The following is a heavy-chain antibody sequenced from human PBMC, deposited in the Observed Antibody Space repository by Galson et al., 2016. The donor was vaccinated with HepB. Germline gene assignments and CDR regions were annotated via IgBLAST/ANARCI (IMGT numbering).Heavy chain of an antibody. Sequence: SETLSLTCTVSGDSISNVGRHWGWFRQSPEMGLEYIGSIHSSGTSYYNPSPTSRVTVSADMSRNQFFLSLTSVTAADTAVYYCARDRGSYPDFGDDYYMDVWGKGTTVTVSS. CDR1: GDSISNVGRH. CDR3: ARDRGSYPDFGDDYYMDV. V-gene: IGHV4-39*07. D-gene: IGHD3/OR15-3a*01. J-gene: IGHJ6*03. CDR2: IHSSGTS.